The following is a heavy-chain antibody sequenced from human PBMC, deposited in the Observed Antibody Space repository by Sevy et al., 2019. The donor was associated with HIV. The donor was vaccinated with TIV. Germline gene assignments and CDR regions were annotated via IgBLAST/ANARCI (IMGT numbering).Heavy chain of an antibody. V-gene: IGHV3-48*03. D-gene: IGHD4-17*01. CDR1: GFTFSSYE. CDR2: ISSSGSTI. CDR3: ARGYHYGDYGYFQH. Sequence: GGSLRLSCAASGFTFSSYEMNWVRQAPGKGLEWVSYISSSGSTIYYADSVKGRFTISRDNAKNSLYLQMNSLRAEDTAVYYCARGYHYGDYGYFQHWGQGTLVTVSS. J-gene: IGHJ1*01.